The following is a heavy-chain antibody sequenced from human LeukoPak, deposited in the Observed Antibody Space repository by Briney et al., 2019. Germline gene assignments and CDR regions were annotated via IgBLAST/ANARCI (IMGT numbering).Heavy chain of an antibody. D-gene: IGHD3-16*01. CDR3: GSHWGPLLPTAMLIP. CDR2: IDPIDSYS. Sequence: GDSLKISWKASGYNFHHYWISWVRQMPGKGLEWIGRIDPIDSYSNYRPSFQGHVTISPDKSLSTAYLQWGTLKASDPAMYYLGSHWGPLLPTAMLIPWGRGALATVSS. CDR1: GYNFHHYW. J-gene: IGHJ5*02. V-gene: IGHV5-10-1*01.